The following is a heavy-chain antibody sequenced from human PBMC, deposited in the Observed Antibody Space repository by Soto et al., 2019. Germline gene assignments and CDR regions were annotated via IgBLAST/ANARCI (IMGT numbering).Heavy chain of an antibody. CDR2: ISAYNGNT. CDR3: AREDKQLWPRYFDX. J-gene: IGHJ4*02. V-gene: IGHV1-18*01. Sequence: GASVKVSCKASGYTFTSYGISWVRQAPGQGLEWMGCISAYNGNTNYAQKLQGRVTMTTDTSTSTAYMELRSLRSDDTAVYYCAREDKQLWPRYFDXWGQGTLVTVSX. CDR1: GYTFTSYG. D-gene: IGHD5-18*01.